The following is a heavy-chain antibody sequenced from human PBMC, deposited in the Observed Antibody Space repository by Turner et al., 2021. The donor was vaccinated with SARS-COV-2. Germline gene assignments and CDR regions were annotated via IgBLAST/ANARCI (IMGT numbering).Heavy chain of an antibody. J-gene: IGHJ6*02. V-gene: IGHV3-48*03. Sequence: VQLVESGGGWGQPGGSLRPPCPASVFTFSSYELTWVRQAPGKGLEWVAYSRGSVSTIYYSDSVKGRFTISRDNAKNSLYLQMNSLRAGDTAVYYCAREVVGAIHGMDVWGQGTTVTVSS. D-gene: IGHD1-26*01. CDR3: AREVVGAIHGMDV. CDR1: VFTFSSYE. CDR2: SRGSVSTI.